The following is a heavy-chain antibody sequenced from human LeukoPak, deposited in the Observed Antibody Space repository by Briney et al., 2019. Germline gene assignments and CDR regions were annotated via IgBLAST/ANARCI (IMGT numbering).Heavy chain of an antibody. CDR1: GGSFSGYY. D-gene: IGHD2-2*01. V-gene: IGHV4-34*01. CDR2: INHSGST. J-gene: IGHJ6*03. CDR3: ARGGYCSSTSCPAGRHYYYYMDV. Sequence: SETLSLTCAVYGGSFSGYYWSWIRQPPGKGLEWIGEINHSGSTNYDPSLKSQVTISVDTSKNQFSLKLSSVTAADTAVYYCARGGYCSSTSCPAGRHYYYYMDVWGKGTTVTVSS.